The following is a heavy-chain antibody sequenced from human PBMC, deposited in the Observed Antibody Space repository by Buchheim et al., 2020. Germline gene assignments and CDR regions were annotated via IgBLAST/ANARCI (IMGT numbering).Heavy chain of an antibody. D-gene: IGHD1-26*01. CDR2: ISGSGGST. CDR3: AIGSYYLLNGRDQNDY. CDR1: GFTFSSYA. J-gene: IGHJ4*02. V-gene: IGHV3-23*01. Sequence: EVQLLESGGGLVQPGGSLRLSCAASGFTFSSYAMSWVRQAPGKGLEWVSAISGSGGSTYYADSVKGRFTLSRDTSKNTLYLQMNSLRAEDTAVYYCAIGSYYLLNGRDQNDYWGQGTL.